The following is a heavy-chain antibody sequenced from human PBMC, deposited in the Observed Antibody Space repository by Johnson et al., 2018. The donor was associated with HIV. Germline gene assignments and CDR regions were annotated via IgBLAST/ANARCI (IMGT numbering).Heavy chain of an antibody. V-gene: IGHV3-30*18. D-gene: IGHD3-22*01. CDR2: ISFDGNSR. CDR1: GFTLRTYG. Sequence: QVQLVESGGGVVQPGRSLRLSCAATGFTLRTYGMHWVRQAPGKGLEWVAVISFDGNSRYYADSVKGRFTISRDNSKNTLYLQMNSLRAEDTAVYYCAKERTSSGYYYDAFDIWGQGTMVTVSS. CDR3: AKERTSSGYYYDAFDI. J-gene: IGHJ3*02.